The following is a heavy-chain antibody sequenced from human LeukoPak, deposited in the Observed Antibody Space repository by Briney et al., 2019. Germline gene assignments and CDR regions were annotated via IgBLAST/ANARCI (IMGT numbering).Heavy chain of an antibody. CDR2: IYYSGST. CDR1: GGSISNYY. CDR3: ARGDYYDSSGYSFFDC. Sequence: SETLSLTRTVSGGSISNYYWSWIRQPPGKGLEWIGYIYYSGSTNYNPSLKSRVTISVDTSKNQFSLKLSSVTAADTAVYYCARGDYYDSSGYSFFDCWGQGTLVTVSS. D-gene: IGHD3-22*01. V-gene: IGHV4-59*01. J-gene: IGHJ4*02.